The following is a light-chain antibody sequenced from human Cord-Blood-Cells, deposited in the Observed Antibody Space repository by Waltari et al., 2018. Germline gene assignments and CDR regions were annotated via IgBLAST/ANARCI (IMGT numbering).Light chain of an antibody. V-gene: IGLV6-57*01. CDR1: SGSIASNS. CDR2: EDN. CDR3: QSYDSSNQGV. J-gene: IGLJ2*01. Sequence: FMLTQPHSVSASPGKTVTISCTRSSGSIASNSVQWYQQRPGSSPTTVIYEDNQRPSGVPDRFSGSIDSSSNSASLTISGLKTEDEADYYCQSYDSSNQGVFGGGTKLTVL.